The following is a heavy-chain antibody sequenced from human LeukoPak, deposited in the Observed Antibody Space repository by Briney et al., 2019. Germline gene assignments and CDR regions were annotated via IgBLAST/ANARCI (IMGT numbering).Heavy chain of an antibody. J-gene: IGHJ3*02. V-gene: IGHV4-34*01. D-gene: IGHD6-19*01. CDR3: ARRFFPVAGTRAAFDI. CDR2: INHSGST. Sequence: KPSETLSLTCAVYGGSFSGYYWSWIRQPPGKGLEWIGEINHSGSTNYNPSLKSRVTISVDTSKNQFSLKLSSVTAADTAVYYCARRFFPVAGTRAAFDIWGQGTMVTVSS. CDR1: GGSFSGYY.